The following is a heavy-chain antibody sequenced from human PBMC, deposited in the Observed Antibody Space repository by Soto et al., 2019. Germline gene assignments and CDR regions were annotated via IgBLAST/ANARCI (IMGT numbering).Heavy chain of an antibody. Sequence: PEGSLRLSCEVSGFRFDDYGMHWVRQAPGKGLEWIAGISRDSRSISYGASMKGRFTISRDNAKNSLYLQLNSLRADDTAFYYCVKDALTTVAYYFDYWGQGALVTVSS. D-gene: IGHD4-17*01. V-gene: IGHV3-9*01. CDR3: VKDALTTVAYYFDY. CDR1: GFRFDDYG. CDR2: ISRDSRSI. J-gene: IGHJ4*02.